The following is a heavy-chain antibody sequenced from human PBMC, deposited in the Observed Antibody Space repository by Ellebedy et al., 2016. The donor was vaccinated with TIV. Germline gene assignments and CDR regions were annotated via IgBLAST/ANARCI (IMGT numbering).Heavy chain of an antibody. CDR2: IYYSGST. Sequence: SETLSLXXTVSGGSISSSSYLWGWIRQPPGKGLEWIGIIYYSGSTYYNPSLNSRVSISVDTSKNQFSLNLSSVTAADTAVYYCARPLRSTVTTSIYFDYWGQGTLVTVSS. CDR1: GGSISSSSYL. J-gene: IGHJ4*02. D-gene: IGHD4-17*01. CDR3: ARPLRSTVTTSIYFDY. V-gene: IGHV4-39*01.